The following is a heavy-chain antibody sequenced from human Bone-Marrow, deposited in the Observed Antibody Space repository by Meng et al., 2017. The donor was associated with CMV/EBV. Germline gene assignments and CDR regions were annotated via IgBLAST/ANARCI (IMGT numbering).Heavy chain of an antibody. CDR1: GFTFSDYY. Sequence: GESLKISCAASGFTFSDYYMSWIRQAPGKGLEWVSYISSSGSTIYYADSVKGRFTISRDNAKNSLYLQMNSLRAEDTAVYYCARTYYDFWSGYLDVWGQGNTVNVAS. CDR3: ARTYYDFWSGYLDV. J-gene: IGHJ6*01. CDR2: ISSSGSTI. V-gene: IGHV3-11*04. D-gene: IGHD3-3*01.